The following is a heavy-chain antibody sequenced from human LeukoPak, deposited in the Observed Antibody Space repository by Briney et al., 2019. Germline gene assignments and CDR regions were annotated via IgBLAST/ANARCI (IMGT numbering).Heavy chain of an antibody. D-gene: IGHD3-16*02. V-gene: IGHV4-34*09. CDR2: INHSGST. CDR1: GGSFSGYY. J-gene: IGHJ3*02. CDR3: ARKNYDYVWGSYRSPSAFDI. Sequence: SETLSLTCAVYGGSFSGYYWSWIRQPPGKGLEWIGEINHSGSTYYNPSLKSRVTISVDTSKNQFSLKLSSVTAADTAVYYCARKNYDYVWGSYRSPSAFDIWGQGTMVTVSS.